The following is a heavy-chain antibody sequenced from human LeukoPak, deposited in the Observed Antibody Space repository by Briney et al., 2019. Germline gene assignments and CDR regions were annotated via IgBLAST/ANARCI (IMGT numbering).Heavy chain of an antibody. J-gene: IGHJ5*02. D-gene: IGHD2-2*01. V-gene: IGHV4-39*01. CDR2: IYDSGST. CDR1: GGSIRSSYYY. Sequence: KPSETLSLTCTVSGGSIRSSYYYWGWIRQPPGKGLGWIGSIYDSGSTYYNPSLKSRVTISVDTSKNQFSLKLNSVTAADTAVYYCASLYCSRTSCYCFPWGQGTLVTVSS. CDR3: ASLYCSRTSCYCFP.